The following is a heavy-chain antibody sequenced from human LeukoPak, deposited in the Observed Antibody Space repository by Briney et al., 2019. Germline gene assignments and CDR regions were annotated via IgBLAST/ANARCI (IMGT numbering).Heavy chain of an antibody. CDR3: ARGLGLEQWLVRALFDDYYYYMDV. CDR1: GGSFSGYY. V-gene: IGHV4-34*01. Sequence: SETLSLTCAVYGGSFSGYYWSWIRQPPGKGLEWIGEINHSGSTNYNPSLKSRVTISVDTSKNQFSLKLSSVTAADTAVYYCARGLGLEQWLVRALFDDYYYYMDVWGKGTTVTISS. CDR2: INHSGST. J-gene: IGHJ6*03. D-gene: IGHD6-19*01.